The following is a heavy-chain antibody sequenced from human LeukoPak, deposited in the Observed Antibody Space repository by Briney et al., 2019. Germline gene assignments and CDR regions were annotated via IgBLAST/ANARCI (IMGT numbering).Heavy chain of an antibody. V-gene: IGHV1-46*01. CDR3: ARDLGIAAAGTPDY. CDR2: INPSGGST. D-gene: IGHD6-13*01. Sequence: GASVKVSCKASGYTFTSYYMHWVRQAPGQGLEWMGIINPSGGSTSYAQKFQGRVTMTRDTSTSTAYMELRSLRSDDTAVYYCARDLGIAAAGTPDYWGQGTLVTVSS. CDR1: GYTFTSYY. J-gene: IGHJ4*02.